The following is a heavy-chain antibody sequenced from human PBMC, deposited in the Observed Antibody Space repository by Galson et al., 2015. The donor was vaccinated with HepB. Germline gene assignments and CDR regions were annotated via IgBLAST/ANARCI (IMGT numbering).Heavy chain of an antibody. CDR1: GLTFSTYA. CDR3: AKFFSGTYYLDAFDI. V-gene: IGHV3-23*01. D-gene: IGHD1-26*01. CDR2: ISGSGGSI. Sequence: LRLSCAASGLTFSTYAMSWVRQAPGKGLEWLSTISGSGGSIYYADSVKGRFAISRYNSKSTMYLQMNGLRAEDTAVYFCAKFFSGTYYLDAFDIWGHGTLVTVSS. J-gene: IGHJ3*02.